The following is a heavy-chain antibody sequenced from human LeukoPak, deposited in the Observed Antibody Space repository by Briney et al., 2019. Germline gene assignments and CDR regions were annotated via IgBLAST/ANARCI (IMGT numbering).Heavy chain of an antibody. V-gene: IGHV6-1*01. CDR1: GDSVSSNSAA. J-gene: IGHJ6*03. D-gene: IGHD6-19*01. Sequence: SQTLSLTCAISGDSVSSNSAAWNWIRQSPSRGLEWLGRTYYRSKWYNDYAVSVKSRITINPDTSKNQFSLQLNSVTPEDTAVYYCARARSEIQWLARYYYYYMDVWGKGTTVTISS. CDR2: TYYRSKWYN. CDR3: ARARSEIQWLARYYYYYMDV.